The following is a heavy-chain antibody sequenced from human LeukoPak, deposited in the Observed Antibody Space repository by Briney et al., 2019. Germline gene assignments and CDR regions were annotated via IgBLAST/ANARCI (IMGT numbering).Heavy chain of an antibody. V-gene: IGHV4-30-2*01. D-gene: IGHD4-17*01. J-gene: IGHJ2*01. Sequence: SQTLSLTCTVSGGSISSGGYYWSWIRQPPGKGLEWIGYIYHSGSTYYNPSLKSRVTISVDRSKNQFSLKLRSVTVADTAVYYCGGVPTVTIGHWYFDLWGRGTLVTVSS. CDR2: IYHSGST. CDR3: GGVPTVTIGHWYFDL. CDR1: GGSISSGGYY.